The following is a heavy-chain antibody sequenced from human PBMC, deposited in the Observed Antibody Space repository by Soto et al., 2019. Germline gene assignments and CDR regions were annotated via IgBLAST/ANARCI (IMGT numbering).Heavy chain of an antibody. V-gene: IGHV3-9*01. Sequence: EVQLVESGGGLVQPGRSLRLSCAASGFTCEEHAMHWVRQVPGEGLEWVSGVFCKGGSTGYADSVKGRFTISRDNAKNSLYLQVNSLRAEDTAVYYCSRGGGGGLFDLWGQGTFVTVSS. D-gene: IGHD2-21*01. CDR1: GFTCEEHA. CDR2: VFCKGGST. J-gene: IGHJ5*02. CDR3: SRGGGGGLFDL.